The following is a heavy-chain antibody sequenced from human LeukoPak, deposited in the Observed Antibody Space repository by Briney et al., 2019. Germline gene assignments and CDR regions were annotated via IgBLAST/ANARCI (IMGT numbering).Heavy chain of an antibody. CDR3: ASIPSWGFDY. D-gene: IGHD6-13*01. CDR2: ISGSGGST. CDR1: GFTSSDYY. V-gene: IGHV3-23*01. J-gene: IGHJ4*02. Sequence: GGSLRLSCAASGFTSSDYYMSWIRQAPGKGLEWVSAISGSGGSTYYADSVKGRFTISRDNSKNTLYLQMNSLRAEDTAVYYCASIPSWGFDYWGQGTLVTVSS.